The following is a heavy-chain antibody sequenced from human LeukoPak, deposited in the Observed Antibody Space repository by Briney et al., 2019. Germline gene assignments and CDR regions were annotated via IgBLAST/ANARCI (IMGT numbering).Heavy chain of an antibody. Sequence: GGSLRLSCAASGFTFSSYSMNWVRQAPGKGLEWVSSISSSSSYIYYADSVEGRFTISRDNAKNSLYLQMTSLRAEDTAVYYCASSAVAGPYFDYWGQGTLVTVSS. CDR1: GFTFSSYS. J-gene: IGHJ4*02. CDR3: ASSAVAGPYFDY. D-gene: IGHD6-19*01. CDR2: ISSSSSYI. V-gene: IGHV3-21*01.